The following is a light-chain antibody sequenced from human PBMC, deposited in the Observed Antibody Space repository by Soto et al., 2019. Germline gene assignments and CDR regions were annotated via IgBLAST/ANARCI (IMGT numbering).Light chain of an antibody. CDR1: QSVSSN. CDR2: GAS. CDR3: QQYNNWPPWT. V-gene: IGKV3-15*01. J-gene: IGKJ1*01. Sequence: EIVMTQSPATLSVSPGERATLSCRASQSVSSNLAWYQQKPGQAPRLLIYGASTRATGIPARFSGSRSGTEFTLTISSLQSKDFAVYYCQQYNNWPPWTFGQGTKVEVK.